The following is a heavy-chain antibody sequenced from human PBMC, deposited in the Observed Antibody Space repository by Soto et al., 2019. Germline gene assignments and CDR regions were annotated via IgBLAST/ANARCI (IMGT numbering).Heavy chain of an antibody. CDR3: AGDPYYYASNY. CDR2: ISSTGTTI. Sequence: GGSLRLSCAASGFSFSDHYMTWIRQAPGKGLEWLSYISSTGTTIYYADSVKGRFTVSRDNAKNSLYLQMNSLRAEDTAVYYCAGDPYYYASNYWGQGTLVTVSS. D-gene: IGHD3-10*01. V-gene: IGHV3-11*01. CDR1: GFSFSDHY. J-gene: IGHJ4*02.